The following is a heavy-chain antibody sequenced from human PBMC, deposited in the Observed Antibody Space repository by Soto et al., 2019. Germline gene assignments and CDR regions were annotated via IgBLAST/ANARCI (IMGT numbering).Heavy chain of an antibody. CDR2: INHSGST. V-gene: IGHV4-34*01. CDR3: ARGRYYDSSGYPKRYYGMDV. J-gene: IGHJ6*02. CDR1: GGSFSGYY. D-gene: IGHD3-22*01. Sequence: PSETLSLTCAVYGGSFSGYYWSWIRQPPGKGLEWIGEINHSGSTNYNPSLKSRVTISVDTSKNQFSLKLSSVTAADTAVYYCARGRYYDSSGYPKRYYGMDVWGQGTTVTVSS.